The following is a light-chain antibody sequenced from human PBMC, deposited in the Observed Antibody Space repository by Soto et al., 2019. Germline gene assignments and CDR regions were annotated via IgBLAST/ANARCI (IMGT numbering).Light chain of an antibody. CDR2: DVT. CDR3: SSYTSNTAPYV. Sequence: QSALTQPASVSGSPGQSIAISCTGTSSDVGAYNYVSWYQQHPGKVPKLVIYDVTNRPSGVSDRFSGPKSGNTASLTISGLQAEDEADYYCSSYTSNTAPYVFGTGTKLTVL. J-gene: IGLJ1*01. V-gene: IGLV2-14*01. CDR1: SSDVGAYNY.